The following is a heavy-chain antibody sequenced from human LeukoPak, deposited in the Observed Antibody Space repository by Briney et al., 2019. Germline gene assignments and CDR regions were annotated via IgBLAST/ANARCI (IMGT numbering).Heavy chain of an antibody. J-gene: IGHJ4*02. V-gene: IGHV3-53*01. CDR1: GFTVSSNY. D-gene: IGHD2/OR15-2a*01. CDR2: IYSGGST. Sequence: GGSLRLSCAASGFTVSSNYMSWVRQAPGKGLEWVSVIYSGGSTHYADSVKGRFTISRDNSKNTLYLQMNSLRAEDTAVYYCARGYVLRENYYFDYWGQGTLVTVSS. CDR3: ARGYVLRENYYFDY.